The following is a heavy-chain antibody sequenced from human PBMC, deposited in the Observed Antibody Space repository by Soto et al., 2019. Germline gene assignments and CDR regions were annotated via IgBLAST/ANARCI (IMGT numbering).Heavy chain of an antibody. CDR1: GFTISSYG. V-gene: IGHV3-33*01. CDR2: IWPDGSKE. J-gene: IGHJ5*01. Sequence: QVRLAESGGSVVQPGRSRRLSCTTSGFTISSYGMHWVRQAPGKGLEWVGVIWPDGSKEFYADSVKGRFSISRDNSKTTLYLPMISRNVEDTVVYYCATGRIVVPPFDSCGRGTLVPVSP. D-gene: IGHD2-15*01. CDR3: ATGRIVVPPFDS.